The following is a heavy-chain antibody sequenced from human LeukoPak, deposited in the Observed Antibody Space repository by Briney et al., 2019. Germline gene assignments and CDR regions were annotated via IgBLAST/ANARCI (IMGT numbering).Heavy chain of an antibody. V-gene: IGHV3-9*01. Sequence: PGGSLRLSCAASGFTFDDYAMHWVRQAPGKGLEWVSGISWNSGSIGYADSVKGRLTISRDNAKNSLYLHMNSLRAEDTALYYCAKAVDTAMVTLYYFDYWGQGTLVTVSS. J-gene: IGHJ4*02. CDR1: GFTFDDYA. D-gene: IGHD5-18*01. CDR3: AKAVDTAMVTLYYFDY. CDR2: ISWNSGSI.